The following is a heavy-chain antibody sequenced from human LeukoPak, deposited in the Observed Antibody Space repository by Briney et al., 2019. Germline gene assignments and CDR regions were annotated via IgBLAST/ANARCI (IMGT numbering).Heavy chain of an antibody. J-gene: IGHJ3*02. Sequence: SETLSLTCTVSGGSISSYYWSWIRQPPGKGLEWIGYIYYSGSTNYNPSLKSRVTISVDTSKNQFSLKLSSVTAADTAVYYCAREGAQWLGLEGWAAFDIWGQGTMVTVSS. D-gene: IGHD6-19*01. V-gene: IGHV4-59*01. CDR1: GGSISSYY. CDR2: IYYSGST. CDR3: AREGAQWLGLEGWAAFDI.